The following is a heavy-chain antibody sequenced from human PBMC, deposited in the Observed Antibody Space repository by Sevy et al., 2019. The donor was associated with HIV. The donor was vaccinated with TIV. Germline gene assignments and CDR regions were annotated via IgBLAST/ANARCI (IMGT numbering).Heavy chain of an antibody. Sequence: GGSLRLSCVASGFTFNKAWMSWVRQAPGKGLEWVGRIKSKTDGATRDLAAPVKGRIIISRDDSKNTLYLQISNLKIGDTGVYFCAAGVGASDFDYWGQGTLVTVSS. CDR2: IKSKTDGATR. CDR3: AAGVGASDFDY. V-gene: IGHV3-15*01. CDR1: GFTFNKAW. J-gene: IGHJ4*02. D-gene: IGHD1-26*01.